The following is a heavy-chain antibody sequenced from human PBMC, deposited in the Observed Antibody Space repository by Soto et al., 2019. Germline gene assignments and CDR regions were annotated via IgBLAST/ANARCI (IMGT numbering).Heavy chain of an antibody. CDR1: GFTFSSYE. CDR3: ARTWPGVGAPMFDY. J-gene: IGHJ4*02. CDR2: ISSSGSTI. V-gene: IGHV3-48*03. D-gene: IGHD1-26*01. Sequence: EVQLVESGGGLVQPGGSLRLSCAASGFTFSSYEMNWVRQAPGKGLEWVSYISSSGSTIYYADSVKGRFTISRDNAKNSLYLQMNSLRAEDTAVYYCARTWPGVGAPMFDYWGQGTLVTVSS.